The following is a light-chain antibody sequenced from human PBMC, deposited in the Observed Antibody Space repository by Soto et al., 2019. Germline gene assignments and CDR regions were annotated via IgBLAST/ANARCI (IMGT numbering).Light chain of an antibody. V-gene: IGLV2-11*01. J-gene: IGLJ1*01. CDR2: DVS. CDR3: CSYAGSYTYV. CDR1: SSDVGGYNY. Sequence: QSALTQPGSVSGSPGQSVTISCTGTSSDVGGYNYVSWYQQHPGKAPKLMIYDVSKRPSGVPDRFSGSKSGNTASLPISGLQAEDEADYYCCSYAGSYTYVFGTGTKLTVL.